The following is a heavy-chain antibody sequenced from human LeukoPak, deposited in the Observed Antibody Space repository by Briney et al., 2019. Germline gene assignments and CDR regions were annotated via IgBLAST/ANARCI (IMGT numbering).Heavy chain of an antibody. Sequence: PSETLSLTCTVSGGSISSSSYYWGWIRQPPGKGLEGIGSIYYSGSTYYNPSLKSRVTISVDTSKNQFSLKLSSVTAADTAVYYCARAGDSSGYEYYFDYWGQGTLVTVSS. CDR1: GGSISSSSYY. J-gene: IGHJ4*02. CDR3: ARAGDSSGYEYYFDY. D-gene: IGHD3-22*01. CDR2: IYYSGST. V-gene: IGHV4-39*07.